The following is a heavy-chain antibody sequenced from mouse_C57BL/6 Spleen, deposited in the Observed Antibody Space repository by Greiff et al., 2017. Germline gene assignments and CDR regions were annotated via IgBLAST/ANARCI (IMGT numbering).Heavy chain of an antibody. V-gene: IGHV2-4*01. CDR1: GFSLTSYG. CDR3: AKNYAPYWYFDV. Sequence: VQLVESGPGLVQPSQSLSITCTVSGFSLTSYGVHWVRQPPGKGLEWLGVIWSGGSTDYNAAFISRLSISKDNSKSQVFFKMNSLQADDTAIYYCAKNYAPYWYFDVWGTGTTVTVSS. D-gene: IGHD2-12*01. CDR2: IWSGGST. J-gene: IGHJ1*03.